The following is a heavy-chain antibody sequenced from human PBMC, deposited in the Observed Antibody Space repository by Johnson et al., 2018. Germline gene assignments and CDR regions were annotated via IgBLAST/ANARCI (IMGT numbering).Heavy chain of an antibody. Sequence: VQLVESGGGVVQPGGSLRLSCAASGFTFSSYSMNWVRQAPGKGLEWVSYISSSSSTIYYADSVKGRFTISRDNAKNSLYLQMNSLRAEDTGVYYCAKEAGQLGYYCYMDVWGKATTVTVSS. CDR1: GFTFSSYS. CDR3: AKEAGQLGYYCYMDV. CDR2: ISSSSSTI. J-gene: IGHJ6*03. V-gene: IGHV3-48*01. D-gene: IGHD6-13*01.